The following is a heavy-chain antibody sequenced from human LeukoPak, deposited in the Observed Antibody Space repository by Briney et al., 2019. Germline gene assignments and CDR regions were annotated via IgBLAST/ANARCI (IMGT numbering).Heavy chain of an antibody. CDR2: IHTSGST. J-gene: IGHJ6*03. V-gene: IGHV4-61*02. CDR3: ARERAVPYYYGSGSSPSGYYYYMDV. CDR1: GGSISSGSYY. Sequence: SETLSLTCTVSGGSISSGSYYWSWIRQPAGKGLEWIGRIHTSGSTNYNPSLKSRVTISVDTSKNQFSLKLSSVTAADTAVYYCARERAVPYYYGSGSSPSGYYYYMDVWGKGTTVTVSS. D-gene: IGHD3-10*01.